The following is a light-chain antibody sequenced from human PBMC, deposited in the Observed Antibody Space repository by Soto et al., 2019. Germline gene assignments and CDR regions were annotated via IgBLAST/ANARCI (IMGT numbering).Light chain of an antibody. Sequence: DIVLTQSPGTLSLSPGERATLSCRSSQSVSSNYLAWYQQKPDQAPRLVIYDVSGRATGIPDRFSGSGSGTDFTLTISILEPEDFAVYYCQQYGSSPTFGQGTKVEIK. CDR1: QSVSSNY. J-gene: IGKJ1*01. V-gene: IGKV3-20*01. CDR2: DVS. CDR3: QQYGSSPT.